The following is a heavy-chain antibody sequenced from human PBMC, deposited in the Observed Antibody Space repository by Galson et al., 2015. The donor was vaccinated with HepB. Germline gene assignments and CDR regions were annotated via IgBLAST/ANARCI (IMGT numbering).Heavy chain of an antibody. CDR1: GGTFSSYT. D-gene: IGHD2-15*01. CDR3: AREAPYCSGGSCYYYGMDV. J-gene: IGHJ6*02. CDR2: IITIIGIA. V-gene: IGHV1-69*04. Sequence: SVKVSCKASGGTFSSYTISWVRQAPGQGLEWMGRIITIIGIANYAQKFQGRVTITADKSTSTAYMEPSNLRSEDTAVYYCAREAPYCSGGSCYYYGMDVWCQWTTVTVSS.